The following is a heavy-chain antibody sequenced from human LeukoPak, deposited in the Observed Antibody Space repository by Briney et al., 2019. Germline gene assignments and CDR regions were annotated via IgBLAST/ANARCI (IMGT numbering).Heavy chain of an antibody. CDR2: IYHSGST. J-gene: IGHJ4*02. V-gene: IGHV4-38-2*02. CDR1: GYSISSGYY. Sequence: PSETLSLTCTVSGYSISSGYYWGWIRQPPGKGLEWIGSIYHSGSTYYNPSLKSRVTISVDTSKNQFSLKLSSVTAADTAVYYCARGPITIFGAGRLDYWGQGTLVTVSS. CDR3: ARGPITIFGAGRLDY. D-gene: IGHD3-3*01.